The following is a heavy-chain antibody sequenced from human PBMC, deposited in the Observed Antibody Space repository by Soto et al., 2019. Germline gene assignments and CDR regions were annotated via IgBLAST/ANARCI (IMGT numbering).Heavy chain of an antibody. CDR2: IWYDGSNK. Sequence: GGSLRLSCAASGFTFSSYGMHWVRQAPGKGLEWVAVIWYDGSNKYYADSVKGRFTISRDNSKNTLYLQMNSLRAEDTAVYYCARGAAADAEYFQHWGQGTLVTVSS. CDR1: GFTFSSYG. V-gene: IGHV3-33*01. CDR3: ARGAAADAEYFQH. J-gene: IGHJ1*01. D-gene: IGHD6-13*01.